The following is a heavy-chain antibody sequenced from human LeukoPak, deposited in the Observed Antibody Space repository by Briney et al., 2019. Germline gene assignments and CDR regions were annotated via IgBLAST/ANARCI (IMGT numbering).Heavy chain of an antibody. V-gene: IGHV1-2*02. J-gene: IGHJ4*02. CDR2: INPNSGGT. Sequence: ASVKVSCKASGYTFTGYYMHWVRQAPGQGLEWMGWINPNSGGTNYAQKFQGRVTMTRDTSISTAYMELSRLRSDDTAVYYCAREREDILTGYRTFDYWGEGTLVTVSS. CDR3: AREREDILTGYRTFDY. D-gene: IGHD3-9*01. CDR1: GYTFTGYY.